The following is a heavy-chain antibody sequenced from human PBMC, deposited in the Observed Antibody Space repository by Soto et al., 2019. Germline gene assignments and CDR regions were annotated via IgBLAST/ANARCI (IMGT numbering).Heavy chain of an antibody. CDR3: AKYYFGMGV. Sequence: EEQLVESGGGFVQPGGSLRLSCAASGFTLSNYEVNWVRQTPGKGLEWVSYISSSSGTFHYADSVQGRFTISRDNAKNTVHLRMNSLRAEDTAVYYCAKYYFGMGVWGQGTTVTVSS. J-gene: IGHJ6*02. CDR2: ISSSSGTF. CDR1: GFTLSNYE. V-gene: IGHV3-48*03.